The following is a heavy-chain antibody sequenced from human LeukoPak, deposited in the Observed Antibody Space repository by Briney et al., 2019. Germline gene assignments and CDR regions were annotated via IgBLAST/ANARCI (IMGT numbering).Heavy chain of an antibody. J-gene: IGHJ4*02. Sequence: ASETLSLTCTVSGGTISSYYWSWIRQPPGKRLEWIGYIYYSGSTNYNPSLKSRVTISVDTSKNQFSLKLSSVTAADTAVYYCASYGSGSYYMGFDYWGQGTLVTVSS. CDR1: GGTISSYY. CDR2: IYYSGST. D-gene: IGHD3-10*01. CDR3: ASYGSGSYYMGFDY. V-gene: IGHV4-59*01.